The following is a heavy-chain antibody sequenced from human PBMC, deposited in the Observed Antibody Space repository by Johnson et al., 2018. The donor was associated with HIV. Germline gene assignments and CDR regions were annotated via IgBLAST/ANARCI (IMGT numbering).Heavy chain of an antibody. CDR2: ISYDGSNK. Sequence: QVQLVESGGGVVQPGRSLRLSCAASGFTFSSYAMHWVRQAPGKGLEWVAVISYDGSNKYYGDSVKGRFTISRDNSKNMLYLLMNSLRADDTAVYYCARDQRGGYSYGDTFDFWGQGTMVTVSS. J-gene: IGHJ3*01. CDR1: GFTFSSYA. CDR3: ARDQRGGYSYGDTFDF. V-gene: IGHV3-30*04. D-gene: IGHD5-18*01.